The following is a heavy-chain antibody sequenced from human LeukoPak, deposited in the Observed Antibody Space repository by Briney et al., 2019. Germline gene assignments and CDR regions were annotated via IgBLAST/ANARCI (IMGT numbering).Heavy chain of an antibody. D-gene: IGHD3-22*01. CDR3: AKVRALNMIVVDRGPDY. V-gene: IGHV3-30*02. J-gene: IGHJ4*02. Sequence: GGSLRLSCAASGFTFSTYRMSWVRQAPGKGLEWVAFIRYDGSNKYYADSVKGRFTISRDNSKNTLYLQMNSLRAEDTAVYYCAKVRALNMIVVDRGPDYWGQGTLVTVSS. CDR1: GFTFSTYR. CDR2: IRYDGSNK.